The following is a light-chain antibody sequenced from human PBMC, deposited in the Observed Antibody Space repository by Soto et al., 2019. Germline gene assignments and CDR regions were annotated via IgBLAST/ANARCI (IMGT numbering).Light chain of an antibody. V-gene: IGKV1-39*01. J-gene: IGKJ1*01. Sequence: SQSPSSLSASVGDRVTITCRASQSISSYLNWYQQKPGKAPKLLIYAASSLQSGVPSRFSGSGSGTDFTLTISSLQPEDFATYYCQQSYSTPPTFGQGTKVDI. CDR1: QSISSY. CDR3: QQSYSTPPT. CDR2: AAS.